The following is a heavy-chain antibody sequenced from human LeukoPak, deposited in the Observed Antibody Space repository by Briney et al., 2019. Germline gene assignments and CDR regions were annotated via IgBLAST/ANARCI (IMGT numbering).Heavy chain of an antibody. Sequence: PGGSLRLSCAASGFTFDDYAMHWVRQAPGKGLVWVSRISYDGSSTNYADSVKGRFTISRDNAKNTLYLQMNSLRAEDTAVYYCARRSAAKDAFDFWGQGTMVTVSS. V-gene: IGHV3-74*01. D-gene: IGHD6-25*01. CDR1: GFTFDDYA. CDR3: ARRSAAKDAFDF. J-gene: IGHJ3*01. CDR2: ISYDGSST.